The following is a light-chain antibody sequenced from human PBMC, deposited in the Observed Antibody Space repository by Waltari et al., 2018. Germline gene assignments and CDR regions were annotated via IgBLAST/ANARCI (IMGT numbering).Light chain of an antibody. J-gene: IGLJ2*01. V-gene: IGLV1-40*01. CDR3: QSYDRSLSASI. CDR2: GDT. CDR1: SSNIGATYG. Sequence: QSVLTPPPSVSGAPGQRVPISCTGSSSNIGATYGVNWYQHLPGTAPKPLIFGDTNRPSGVPDRFSGSKPGTSASLAITGLQAEDEADYYCQSYDRSLSASIFGGGTKLIVL.